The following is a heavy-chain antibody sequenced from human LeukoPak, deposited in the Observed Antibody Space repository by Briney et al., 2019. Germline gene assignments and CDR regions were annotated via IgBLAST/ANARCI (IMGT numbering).Heavy chain of an antibody. D-gene: IGHD6-19*01. Sequence: GRSLRLSCAASGFTFDDYAMHWVRPAPGKGLEWVSGISWNSGSIGYADSVKGRFTISRDNAKNSLYLQMNSLRAEDMALYYCAKGQSITVAGLLAFDIWGQGTMVTVSS. CDR2: ISWNSGSI. V-gene: IGHV3-9*03. CDR3: AKGQSITVAGLLAFDI. J-gene: IGHJ3*02. CDR1: GFTFDDYA.